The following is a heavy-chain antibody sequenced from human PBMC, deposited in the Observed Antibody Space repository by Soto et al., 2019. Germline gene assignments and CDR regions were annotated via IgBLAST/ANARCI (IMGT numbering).Heavy chain of an antibody. V-gene: IGHV3-30-3*01. Sequence: QVQLVESGGGVVQPARSLRLSCAASGFTFSSYAMHWVRQAPGKGLEWVAVISYDGSNKYYADSVKGRFTISRDNSKNTLYLQMNSLRAEDTAVYYCVRGRGSGYYPRLDYWGQGTLVTVSS. CDR1: GFTFSSYA. CDR2: ISYDGSNK. D-gene: IGHD3-22*01. CDR3: VRGRGSGYYPRLDY. J-gene: IGHJ4*02.